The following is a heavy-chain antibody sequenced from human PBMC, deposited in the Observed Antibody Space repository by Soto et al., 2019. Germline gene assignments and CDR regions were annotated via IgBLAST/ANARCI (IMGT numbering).Heavy chain of an antibody. D-gene: IGHD2-2*01. CDR1: GGSSSSYY. CDR3: ARLAPANWFDP. V-gene: IGHV4-59*08. CDR2: IYYSGST. Sequence: PSETLSLTCTVSGGSSSSYYWSWIRQPPGKGLEWIGYIYYSGSTNYNPSLKSRVTISVDTSKNQFSLKLSSVTAADTAVYYCARLAPANWFDPWGQGTLVTVSS. J-gene: IGHJ5*02.